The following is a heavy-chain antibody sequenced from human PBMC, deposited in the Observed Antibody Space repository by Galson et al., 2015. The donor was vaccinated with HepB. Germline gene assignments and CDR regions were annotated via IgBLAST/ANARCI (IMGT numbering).Heavy chain of an antibody. Sequence: SLRLSCAASGFTFSSYGMHWVRQAPGKGLEWVAVIWYDGSNKYYADSVKGRFTISRDNSKNTLYLQMNSLRAEDTAVYYCARDWGSSWYLFDYWGQGTLATVSS. J-gene: IGHJ4*02. D-gene: IGHD6-13*01. CDR3: ARDWGSSWYLFDY. CDR1: GFTFSSYG. V-gene: IGHV3-33*01. CDR2: IWYDGSNK.